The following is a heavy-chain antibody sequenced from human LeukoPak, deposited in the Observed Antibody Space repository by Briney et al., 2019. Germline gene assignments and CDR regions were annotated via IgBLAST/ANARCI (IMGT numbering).Heavy chain of an antibody. CDR3: TRDPQT. Sequence: ASVKVSCKASGYTFTSYYMHWVRQAPGQGLEWMGLINPISSGATYAQKFQGRVTMAWDTSTSTVDTELSSLRSEDTAVYYCTRDPQTWGQGTLVTVSS. V-gene: IGHV1-46*01. CDR2: INPISSGA. J-gene: IGHJ5*02. CDR1: GYTFTSYY.